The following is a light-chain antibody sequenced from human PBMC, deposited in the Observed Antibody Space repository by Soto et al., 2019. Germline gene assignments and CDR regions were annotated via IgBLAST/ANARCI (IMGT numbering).Light chain of an antibody. J-gene: IGLJ3*02. CDR3: CSYAGSSNGV. CDR2: EDT. CDR1: SRDVGSYNL. Sequence: QSVLTQSASVSGSPGQSITISCTGTSRDVGSYNLVSWYQQHPGKAPKLMIYEDTERPSGISNRFSGSKSGNTASLTISGLQAEDEGDYYCCSYAGSSNGVFGGGTKLTVL. V-gene: IGLV2-23*01.